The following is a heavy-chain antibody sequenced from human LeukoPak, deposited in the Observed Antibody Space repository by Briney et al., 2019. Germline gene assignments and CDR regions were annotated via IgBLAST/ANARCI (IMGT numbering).Heavy chain of an antibody. J-gene: IGHJ4*02. Sequence: SETLSLTCTVSGGSISSYYWSWIRQPAGKGLEWIGRIYTSGSTNYNPSLKSRVIISLDTSKDQFSLKLSSVTAADTAVYYCAREGGSSWSTFDYWGQGTLVTVSS. CDR1: GGSISSYY. D-gene: IGHD6-13*01. CDR2: IYTSGST. CDR3: AREGGSSWSTFDY. V-gene: IGHV4-4*07.